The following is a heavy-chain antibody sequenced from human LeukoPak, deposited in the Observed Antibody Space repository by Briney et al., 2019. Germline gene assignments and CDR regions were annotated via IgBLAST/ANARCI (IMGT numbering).Heavy chain of an antibody. D-gene: IGHD1-26*01. CDR3: ARDPYSGSYGNDYYYYMDV. Sequence: GGSLRLSCAASGFTFSSYAMHWVRQAPGKGLEWVAVISYDGSNKYYADSVKGRSTISRDNSKNTLYLQMNSLRAEDTAVYYCARDPYSGSYGNDYYYYMDVWGKGTTVTISS. CDR1: GFTFSSYA. J-gene: IGHJ6*03. V-gene: IGHV3-30*04. CDR2: ISYDGSNK.